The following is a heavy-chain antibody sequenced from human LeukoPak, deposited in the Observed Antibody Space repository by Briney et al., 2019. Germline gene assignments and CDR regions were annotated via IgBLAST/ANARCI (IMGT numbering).Heavy chain of an antibody. CDR1: GGSISSYY. D-gene: IGHD6-19*01. CDR2: IYYSGST. J-gene: IGHJ6*02. Sequence: PSETLSLTCTVSGGSISSYYWSWIRQPPGKGLEWIGYIYYSGSTNYNPSLKSRVTISVDTSKNQFSLKLSSVTAADTAVYYCARDGSSGRYSGAYYYGMDVWGQGTTVTVS. V-gene: IGHV4-59*01. CDR3: ARDGSSGRYSGAYYYGMDV.